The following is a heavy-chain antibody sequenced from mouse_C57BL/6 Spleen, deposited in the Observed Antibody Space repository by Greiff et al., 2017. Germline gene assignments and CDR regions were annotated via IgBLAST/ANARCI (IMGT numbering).Heavy chain of an antibody. CDR1: GYTFTSYW. CDR2: IDPSDSYT. D-gene: IGHD1-1*01. Sequence: VQLQQPGAELVRPGTSVKLSCKASGYTFTSYWMHWVKQRPGQGLEWIGVIDPSDSYTNYNQKFKGKATLTVDTSSSSAYMQLSSLTSEDSAVYYCASLYYYGSSSHWYFDVWGTGTTVTVSS. J-gene: IGHJ1*03. V-gene: IGHV1-59*01. CDR3: ASLYYYGSSSHWYFDV.